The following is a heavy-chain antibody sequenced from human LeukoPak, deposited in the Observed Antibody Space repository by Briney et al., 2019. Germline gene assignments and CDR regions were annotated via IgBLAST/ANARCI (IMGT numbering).Heavy chain of an antibody. CDR2: ISSSSSTI. J-gene: IGHJ3*02. CDR1: GFTFSSYS. CDR3: ARETYYYDTSGYRNGAAFDI. V-gene: IGHV3-48*01. Sequence: PGGSLRLSCAASGFTFSSYSMNWVRQAPGKGLEWVSYISSSSSTIYYADSVKGRFTISRDNAKNSLYLQMNSLRAEDTAVYYCARETYYYDTSGYRNGAAFDIWGQGTMVTVSS. D-gene: IGHD3-22*01.